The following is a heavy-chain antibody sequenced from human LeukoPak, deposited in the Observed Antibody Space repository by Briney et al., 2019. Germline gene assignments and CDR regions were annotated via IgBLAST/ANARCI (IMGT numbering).Heavy chain of an antibody. CDR3: ASRSDTQYCYDSSGYYLTGWYFDL. Sequence: GASVKVSCKASGYTFTGYYMHWVRQAPGQGLEWMGWINPNSGGTNYAQKFQGRVTMTRDTSISTAYMELSRLRSDDTAVYYCASRSDTQYCYDSSGYYLTGWYFDLWGRGTLVTVSS. V-gene: IGHV1-2*02. CDR2: INPNSGGT. CDR1: GYTFTGYY. J-gene: IGHJ2*01. D-gene: IGHD3-22*01.